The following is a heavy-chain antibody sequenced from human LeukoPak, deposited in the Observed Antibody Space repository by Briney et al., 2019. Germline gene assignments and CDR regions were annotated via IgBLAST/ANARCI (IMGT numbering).Heavy chain of an antibody. V-gene: IGHV3-7*01. CDR2: IKQDGSEK. D-gene: IGHD4-11*01. CDR3: ARDRAIGSNYNDYYYYMDV. Sequence: GGSLRLSCAASGFTFSDYYMSWIRQAPGKGLEWVANIKQDGSEKYYVDSVKGRFTISRDNAKNSLYLQMNSLRAEDTAVYYCARDRAIGSNYNDYYYYMDVWGKGTTVTVSS. CDR1: GFTFSDYY. J-gene: IGHJ6*03.